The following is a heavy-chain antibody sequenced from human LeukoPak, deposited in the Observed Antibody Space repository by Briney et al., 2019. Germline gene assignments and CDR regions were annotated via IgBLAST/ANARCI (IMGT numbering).Heavy chain of an antibody. V-gene: IGHV3-21*06. Sequence: GGSLRLSCAASGFTFSSYSMNWVRQAPGKGLEWVSTISSNSAYIYYADSVKGRFTVSRDNAKNSLYLQMNSLRVEDTAVYYCARDSQTRSALEFWGQGTMVTVSS. CDR1: GFTFSSYS. D-gene: IGHD1-14*01. CDR2: ISSNSAYI. CDR3: ARDSQTRSALEF. J-gene: IGHJ3*01.